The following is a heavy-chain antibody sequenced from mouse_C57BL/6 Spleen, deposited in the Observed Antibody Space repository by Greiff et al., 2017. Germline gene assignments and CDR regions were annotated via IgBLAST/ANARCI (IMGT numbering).Heavy chain of an antibody. CDR3: ASGGSKSGNWGFAY. V-gene: IGHV1-9*01. D-gene: IGHD2-1*01. J-gene: IGHJ3*01. CDR2: ILPGSGCT. Sequence: QVQLQQPGAELMKPGASVKLSCKATGYTFTGYWIEWVKQRPGHGLEWIGEILPGSGCTNYNEKFKGKATLTADTSSNTAYMQLSSLTTEDSAIXYCASGGSKSGNWGFAYWGQGTLVTVSA. CDR1: GYTFTGYW.